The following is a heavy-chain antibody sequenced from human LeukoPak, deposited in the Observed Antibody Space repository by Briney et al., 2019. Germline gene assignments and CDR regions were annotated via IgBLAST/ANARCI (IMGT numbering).Heavy chain of an antibody. CDR2: IYPGDSDT. D-gene: IGHD3-22*01. Sequence: GESLKISCKGSGYSFTSYWIGWVRQMPGKGLEWMGIIYPGDSDTRYSPSFQGQVTISADKSISTAYLQWSSLKASDTAMYYCARQGRYYYDSSGYYYADYWGQGTLVTVSS. J-gene: IGHJ4*02. CDR3: ARQGRYYYDSSGYYYADY. V-gene: IGHV5-51*01. CDR1: GYSFTSYW.